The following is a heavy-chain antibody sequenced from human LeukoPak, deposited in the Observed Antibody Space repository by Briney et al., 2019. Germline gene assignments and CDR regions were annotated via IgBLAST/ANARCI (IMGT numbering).Heavy chain of an antibody. CDR1: GGSISSGDYY. CDR3: ARAQDVLRYFGWFDP. CDR2: NYYSGST. D-gene: IGHD3-9*01. J-gene: IGHJ5*02. Sequence: SETLSLTCTVSGGSISSGDYYWSWIRQPPGKGLEWIGYNYYSGSTYYNPSLKSRVTISVDTSKNQFSLKLSSVTAADTAVYYCARAQDVLRYFGWFDPWGQGTLVTLSS. V-gene: IGHV4-30-4*01.